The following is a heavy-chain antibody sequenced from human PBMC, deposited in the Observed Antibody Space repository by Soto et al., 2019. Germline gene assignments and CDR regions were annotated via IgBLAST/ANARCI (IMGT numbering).Heavy chain of an antibody. J-gene: IGHJ4*02. CDR3: AKDTGSIKVRTYYYDSSGYYYAFY. V-gene: IGHV3-23*01. Sequence: PGGSLRLSCAASGFTFSSYAMSWVRQAPGKGLEWVSAISGSGGSTYDADSVKGRFTISRDNSKNTLYLQMNSLRAEDTAVYYCAKDTGSIKVRTYYYDSSGYYYAFYWGQGTLVTVSS. CDR2: ISGSGGST. D-gene: IGHD3-22*01. CDR1: GFTFSSYA.